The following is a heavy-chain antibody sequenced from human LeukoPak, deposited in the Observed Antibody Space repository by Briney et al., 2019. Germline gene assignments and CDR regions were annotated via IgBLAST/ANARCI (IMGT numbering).Heavy chain of an antibody. CDR2: IKQDGSEK. D-gene: IGHD5-24*01. V-gene: IGHV3-7*01. Sequence: PRGSLRLSCAASGFTFSSYWMSWVRQAPGKGPEWVANIKQDGSEKYYVDSVKGRFTISRDNAKSSLYLQMNSLRAEDTAVYYCARVHRDGYNDYFDYWGQGTLVTVSS. CDR1: GFTFSSYW. CDR3: ARVHRDGYNDYFDY. J-gene: IGHJ4*02.